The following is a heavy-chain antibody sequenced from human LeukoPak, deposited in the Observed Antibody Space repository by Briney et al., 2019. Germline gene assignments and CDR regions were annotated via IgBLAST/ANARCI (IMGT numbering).Heavy chain of an antibody. J-gene: IGHJ3*02. CDR2: IYYSGST. V-gene: IGHV4-59*08. Sequence: SETLSLTCTVSGGSISSYYWSWIRQPPGKGLEWIGYIYYSGSTNYNPSLKGRVTISVDTSKNQFSLKLSSVTAADTAVYYCARRSSYCGGDCYPAGFFDNWGQGTMVTVSS. CDR3: ARRSSYCGGDCYPAGFFDN. D-gene: IGHD2-21*02. CDR1: GGSISSYY.